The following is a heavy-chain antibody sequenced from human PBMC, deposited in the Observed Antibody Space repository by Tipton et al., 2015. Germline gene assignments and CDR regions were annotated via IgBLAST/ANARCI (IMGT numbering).Heavy chain of an antibody. V-gene: IGHV4-34*01. CDR1: GGSFSGYY. D-gene: IGHD1-1*01. CDR3: AGGELRGGVLDH. Sequence: TLSLTCAVYGGSFSGYYWTWIRQPPGKGLEWIGEINHSGGTNYSPSLKSRVTLSLDTSENQFSLKLSSLTAADTAVYFCAGGELRGGVLDHWGQGIRVTVSS. CDR2: INHSGGT. J-gene: IGHJ5*02.